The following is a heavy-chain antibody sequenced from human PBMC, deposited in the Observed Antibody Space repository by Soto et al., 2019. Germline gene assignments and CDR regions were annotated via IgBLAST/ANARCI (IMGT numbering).Heavy chain of an antibody. CDR1: GYTFTSYG. V-gene: IGHV1-18*01. CDR2: ISTYNGNT. CDR3: ARDLGQQLVDY. J-gene: IGHJ4*02. Sequence: QVQLVQSGAEVKKPGASVKVSCKASGYTFTSYGISWVRQAPGQGLEWMGWISTYNGNTNYAQNLQGRXTXTXHTSTSTAYMDLRSLRSDDTAVYYCARDLGQQLVDYWGQGTLVTVSS. D-gene: IGHD6-13*01.